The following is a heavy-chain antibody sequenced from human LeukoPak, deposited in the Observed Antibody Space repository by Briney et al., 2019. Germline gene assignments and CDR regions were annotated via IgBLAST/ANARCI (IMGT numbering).Heavy chain of an antibody. CDR1: GFTFSSYT. CDR2: ISGSGVGT. D-gene: IGHD2-21*01. J-gene: IGHJ3*02. V-gene: IGHV3-23*01. Sequence: GGSLRLSCAASGFTFSSYTMNWVRQAPGKGLEWASAISGSGVGTYYADSVKGRFTISRDNSWNTLYLQMSSLRAEDTALYYCAKDQVISGSEASDIWGQGTMVTVSS. CDR3: AKDQVISGSEASDI.